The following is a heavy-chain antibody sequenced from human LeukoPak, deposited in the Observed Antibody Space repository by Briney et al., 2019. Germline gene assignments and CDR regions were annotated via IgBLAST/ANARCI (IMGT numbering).Heavy chain of an antibody. J-gene: IGHJ4*02. V-gene: IGHV3-11*01. CDR2: ISSSGSTI. D-gene: IGHD6-19*01. CDR3: ARNSGWYNY. CDR1: GGSFSGYY. Sequence: LSLTCAVYGGSFSGYYWSWIRQPPGKGLEWVSYISSSGSTIYYADSVKGRFTISRDNAKNSLYLQMNSLRAEDTAVYYCARNSGWYNYWGQGTLVTVSS.